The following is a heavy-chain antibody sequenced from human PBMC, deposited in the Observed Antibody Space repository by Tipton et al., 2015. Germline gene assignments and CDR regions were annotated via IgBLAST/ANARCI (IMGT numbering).Heavy chain of an antibody. D-gene: IGHD6-19*01. CDR1: GFTFSSYA. V-gene: IGHV3-23*01. CDR2: ISGSDDST. J-gene: IGHJ6*02. CDR3: ARRGEGSGAMDV. Sequence: GSLRLSCAASGFTFSSYAMSWVRQAPGKGLEWVSSISGSDDSTYYADSVKGRFTISRDNAGNSVYLQMDSLRAEDTATYYCARRGEGSGAMDVWGQGPTVTVSS.